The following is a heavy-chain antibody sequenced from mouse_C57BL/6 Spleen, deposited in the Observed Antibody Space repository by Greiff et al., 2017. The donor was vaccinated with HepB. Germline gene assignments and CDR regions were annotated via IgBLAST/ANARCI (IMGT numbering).Heavy chain of an antibody. D-gene: IGHD2-4*01. CDR1: GYAFSSSW. CDR3: ARWDYDSWFAY. V-gene: IGHV1-82*01. CDR2: IYPGDGDT. J-gene: IGHJ3*01. Sequence: VKLMESGPELVKPGASVKISCKASGYAFSSSWMNWVKQRPGKGLEWIGRIYPGDGDTNYNGKFKGKATLTADKSSSTAYMQLSSLTSEDSAVYFCARWDYDSWFAYWGQGTLVTVSA.